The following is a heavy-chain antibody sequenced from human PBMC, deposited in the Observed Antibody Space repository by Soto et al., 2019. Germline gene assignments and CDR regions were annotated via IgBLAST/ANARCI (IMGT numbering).Heavy chain of an antibody. CDR2: INPNSGGT. CDR3: ARDRYGGYGPGYHFDY. Sequence: GASVKVSCKASGYTFTGYYMHWVRQAPGQGLEWMGWINPNSGGTNYAQKFQGRVTMTRDTSISTAYMELSRLRSDDTAVYYCARDRYGGYGPGYHFDYWGQGTLVTVSS. V-gene: IGHV1-2*02. D-gene: IGHD5-12*01. CDR1: GYTFTGYY. J-gene: IGHJ4*02.